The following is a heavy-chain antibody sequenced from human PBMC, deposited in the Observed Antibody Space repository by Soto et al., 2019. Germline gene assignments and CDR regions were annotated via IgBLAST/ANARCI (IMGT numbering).Heavy chain of an antibody. Sequence: GGSLRLSCASSVCTFSSYAMSCVRQAPGKGLEWVSAISGSGGSTYYADSVKGRFTISRDNSKNTLYLQMNSLRAEDTAVYYCAKDNYYDSSGHNYWGQGTLGTVSS. CDR1: VCTFSSYA. J-gene: IGHJ4*02. D-gene: IGHD3-22*01. CDR3: AKDNYYDSSGHNY. V-gene: IGHV3-23*01. CDR2: ISGSGGST.